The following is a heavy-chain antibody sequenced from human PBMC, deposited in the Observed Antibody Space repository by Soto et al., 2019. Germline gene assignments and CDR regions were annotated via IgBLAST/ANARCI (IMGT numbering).Heavy chain of an antibody. D-gene: IGHD1-26*01. CDR2: IIPIFGTA. V-gene: IGHV1-69*13. Sequence: SVKVCCKASGGTFSSCAIRWVRQAPGQGLEWMGGIIPIFGTANYAQKFQGRVTITADESTSTAYMELSSLRSEDTAVYYCAREIGGSYYVYYYYGMDVWGQGTTVTVSS. J-gene: IGHJ6*02. CDR3: AREIGGSYYVYYYYGMDV. CDR1: GGTFSSCA.